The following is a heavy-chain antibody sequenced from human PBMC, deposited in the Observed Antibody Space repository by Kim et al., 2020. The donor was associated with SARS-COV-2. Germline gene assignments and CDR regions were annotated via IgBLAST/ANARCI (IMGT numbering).Heavy chain of an antibody. Sequence: ASVKVSCKASGYTFTSYGISWVRQAPGQGLEWMGWISAYNGNTNYAQKLQGRVTMTTDTSTSTAYMELRSLRSDDTAVYYCARDLKGSFGDFWSGYYYMHGMDVWGQGTTVTVSS. J-gene: IGHJ6*02. D-gene: IGHD3-3*01. CDR2: ISAYNGNT. CDR1: GYTFTSYG. CDR3: ARDLKGSFGDFWSGYYYMHGMDV. V-gene: IGHV1-18*01.